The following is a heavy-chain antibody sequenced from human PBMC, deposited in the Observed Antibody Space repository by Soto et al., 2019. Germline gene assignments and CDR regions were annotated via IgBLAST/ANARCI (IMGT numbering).Heavy chain of an antibody. CDR1: GYTFTGYY. J-gene: IGHJ4*02. Sequence: GPVKVSCKASGYTFTGYYMHWVRQAPGQGLEWMGWINPNSGGTNYAQKFQGRVTMTRDTSISTAYMELSRLRSDDTAVYYCARGPEPYCTNGVCLRYYWGQGTLVTVSS. CDR3: ARGPEPYCTNGVCLRYY. V-gene: IGHV1-2*02. CDR2: INPNSGGT. D-gene: IGHD2-8*01.